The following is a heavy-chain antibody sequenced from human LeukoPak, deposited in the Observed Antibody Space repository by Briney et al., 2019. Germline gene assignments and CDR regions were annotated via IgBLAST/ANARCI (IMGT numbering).Heavy chain of an antibody. V-gene: IGHV1-8*02. CDR1: GGTFSSYA. CDR2: MNPNSGNT. Sequence: GASAKVSCKASGGTFSSYAISWVRQAPGQGLEWMGGMNPNSGNTGYAQKFQGRVTMTRNTSISTAYMELSSLRSEDTAVCYCARAPSRRGTYYYYYMDVWGKGTTVTISS. J-gene: IGHJ6*03. D-gene: IGHD6-13*01. CDR3: ARAPSRRGTYYYYYMDV.